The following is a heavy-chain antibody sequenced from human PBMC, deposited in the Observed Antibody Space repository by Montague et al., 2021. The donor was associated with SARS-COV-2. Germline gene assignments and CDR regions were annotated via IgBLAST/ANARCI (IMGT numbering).Heavy chain of an antibody. Sequence: SETLSLTCSVSGDSISTSTWWTWVRQTPGKGLEWIGEIFHSGTINYNPSLKSRVSISVDKSNNQFSLRLSSLIAADTAVYYCATLSRRTAAVTRDYFGLDVWGQGTTVAVSS. CDR2: IFHSGTI. V-gene: IGHV4-4*02. CDR1: GDSISTSTW. D-gene: IGHD6-13*01. J-gene: IGHJ6*02. CDR3: ATLSRRTAAVTRDYFGLDV.